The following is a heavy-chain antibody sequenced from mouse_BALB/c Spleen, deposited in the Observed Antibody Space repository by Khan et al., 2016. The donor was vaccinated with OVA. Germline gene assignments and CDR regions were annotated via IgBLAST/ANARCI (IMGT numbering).Heavy chain of an antibody. CDR1: GYTFTSYW. CDR2: INPSPGYT. D-gene: IGHD1-1*01. J-gene: IGHJ3*01. Sequence: QVQLQQSGAELAKPGASVKMSCKASGYTFTSYWLHWVKQRPGQGLEWIGYINPSPGYTEYNPRFKDTATLTADKSSSTAYMQLSSLTSEESAVYYCANHGSSSAWLTYWGQGTLVTVSA. V-gene: IGHV1-7*01. CDR3: ANHGSSSAWLTY.